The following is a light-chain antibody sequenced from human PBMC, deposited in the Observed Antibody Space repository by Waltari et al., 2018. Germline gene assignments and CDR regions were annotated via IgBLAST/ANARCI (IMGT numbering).Light chain of an antibody. J-gene: IGLJ2*01. CDR1: SSDVGGYNY. Sequence: QSALTQPRSVSGSPGQSVTISCTGTSSDVGGYNYVSWYQQNPGNAPKLMIYDVSKRPSGVPDRFSGSKSVNTASLTISGLQAEDEADYYCCSYAGSYSLFGGGTKLTVL. CDR3: CSYAGSYSL. CDR2: DVS. V-gene: IGLV2-11*01.